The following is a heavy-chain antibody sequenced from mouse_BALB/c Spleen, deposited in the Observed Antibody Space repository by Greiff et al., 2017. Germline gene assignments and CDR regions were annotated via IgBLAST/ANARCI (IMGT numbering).Heavy chain of an antibody. CDR1: GFTFSDYY. D-gene: IGHD1-1*01. Sequence: VKLVESGGGLVKPGGSLKLSCAASGFTFSDYYMYWVRQTPEKRLEWVATISDGGSYTYYPDSVKGRFTISRDNAKNNLYLQMSSLKSEDTAMYYCARAYYGQYYFDYWGQGTTLTVSS. J-gene: IGHJ2*01. CDR3: ARAYYGQYYFDY. CDR2: ISDGGSYT. V-gene: IGHV5-4*02.